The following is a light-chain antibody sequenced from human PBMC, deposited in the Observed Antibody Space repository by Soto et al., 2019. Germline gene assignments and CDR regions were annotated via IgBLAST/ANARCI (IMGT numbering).Light chain of an antibody. V-gene: IGKV1-5*03. CDR3: QQYNSYPWT. Sequence: QMTQSPSTLSSSVGDSVTLTCQASQTINRWLAWHQQKPGKAPKLLIYEASSLQSGVPARVRGSGSGTEFTLTISSLKPDDFETYYCQQYNSYPWTFGQGTKVDI. CDR1: QTINRW. J-gene: IGKJ1*01. CDR2: EAS.